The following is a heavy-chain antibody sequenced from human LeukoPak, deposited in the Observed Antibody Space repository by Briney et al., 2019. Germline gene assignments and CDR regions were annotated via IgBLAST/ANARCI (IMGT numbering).Heavy chain of an antibody. CDR2: INSDGSSR. Sequence: GGSLGLSCAASGFIFNNYWMHWVRQAPGKGLVWVPRINSDGSSRNYADSVKGRFTISRDNAKNTLYLQMNSLRAEDTAVYYCASASSHRIAAGGDYWGQGTLVTVSS. J-gene: IGHJ4*02. D-gene: IGHD6-13*01. CDR1: GFIFNNYW. CDR3: ASASSHRIAAGGDY. V-gene: IGHV3-74*01.